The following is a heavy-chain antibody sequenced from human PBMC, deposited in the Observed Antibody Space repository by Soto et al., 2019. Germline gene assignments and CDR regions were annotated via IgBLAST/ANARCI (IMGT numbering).Heavy chain of an antibody. CDR2: IYYSGST. V-gene: IGHV4-59*01. D-gene: IGHD2-2*02. J-gene: IGHJ5*02. Sequence: SETLSLTCTVSGGSISSYYWSWIRQPPGKGLEWIGYIYYSGSTNYNPSLKSRVTISVDTSKNQFSLKLSSVTAADTAVYYCARFPAVPAAISRNWFDPWGQGTLVTVS. CDR3: ARFPAVPAAISRNWFDP. CDR1: GGSISSYY.